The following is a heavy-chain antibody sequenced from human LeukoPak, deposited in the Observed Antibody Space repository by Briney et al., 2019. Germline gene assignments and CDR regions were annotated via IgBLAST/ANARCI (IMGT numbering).Heavy chain of an antibody. Sequence: PGGSLRLSCAASGFTFSSYKMNWVRQAPGKGLEWVSYITSSGSTIYYADSVKGRFTISRDNAKNSLYLQMNGLRAEDTAVYYCARERTVTLGGYYYYGMDVWGQGTTVTVSS. D-gene: IGHD4-17*01. CDR3: ARERTVTLGGYYYYGMDV. CDR2: ITSSGSTI. CDR1: GFTFSSYK. V-gene: IGHV3-48*03. J-gene: IGHJ6*02.